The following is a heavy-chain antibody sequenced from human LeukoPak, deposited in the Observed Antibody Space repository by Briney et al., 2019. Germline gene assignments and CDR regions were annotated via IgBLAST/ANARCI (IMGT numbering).Heavy chain of an antibody. D-gene: IGHD3-10*01. CDR1: GFIFSSYG. J-gene: IGHJ6*03. V-gene: IGHV3-23*01. Sequence: PGGTLRLSCAASGFIFSSYGMSWVRQAPGKGLEWVSAISGSGGSTYYADSVKGRFTISRDNSKNTLYLQLNSLRAEDTAVYYCAKYGPGNFYYMDVWGKGTTVTIS. CDR2: ISGSGGST. CDR3: AKYGPGNFYYMDV.